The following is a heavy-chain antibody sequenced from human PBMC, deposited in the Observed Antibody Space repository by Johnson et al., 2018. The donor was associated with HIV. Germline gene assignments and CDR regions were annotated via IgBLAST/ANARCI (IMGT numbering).Heavy chain of an antibody. Sequence: VQLVESGGGLVQPGRSRRLSCAASGFTFEYYAMHWVRQAPGKGLEWVSGISWNSGSLGYADSVKGRFTISRDNAKNSLYLQINSLRPEDTAFYYCAKDRREGWFGVDAFDIWGQGTRVTVSS. J-gene: IGHJ3*02. D-gene: IGHD3-10*01. CDR3: AKDRREGWFGVDAFDI. CDR1: GFTFEYYA. CDR2: ISWNSGSL. V-gene: IGHV3-9*01.